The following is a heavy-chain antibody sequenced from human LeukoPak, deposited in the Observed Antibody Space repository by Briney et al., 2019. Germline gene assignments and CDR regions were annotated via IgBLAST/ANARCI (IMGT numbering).Heavy chain of an antibody. CDR3: ASGPDLRYFDWFYNWFDP. V-gene: IGHV3-21*01. CDR1: GFTFSSYS. J-gene: IGHJ5*02. D-gene: IGHD3-9*01. CDR2: ISSSSSYI. Sequence: KPGGSLRLSCAASGFTFSSYSMNWVRQAPGKGLEWVSPISSSSSYIYYADSVKGRFTISRDNAKNSLYLQMNSLRAEDTAVYYCASGPDLRYFDWFYNWFDPWGQGTLVTVSS.